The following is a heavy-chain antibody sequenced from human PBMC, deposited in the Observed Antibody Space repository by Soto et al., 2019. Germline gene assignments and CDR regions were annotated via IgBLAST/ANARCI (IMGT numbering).Heavy chain of an antibody. CDR3: ASLIAARPRQAFDI. D-gene: IGHD6-6*01. CDR2: ISSSSSYI. J-gene: IGHJ3*02. Sequence: GGSLRLSCAASGFTFSSYGMNWVRQAPGKGLEWVSSISSSSSYIYYADSVKGRFTISRDNAKNSLYLQMNSLRAEDTAVYYCASLIAARPRQAFDIWGQGAMVT. V-gene: IGHV3-21*01. CDR1: GFTFSSYG.